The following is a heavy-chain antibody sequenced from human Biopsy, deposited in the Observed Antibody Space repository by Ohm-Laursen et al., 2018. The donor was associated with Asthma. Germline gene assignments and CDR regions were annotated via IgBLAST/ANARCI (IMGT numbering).Heavy chain of an antibody. CDR1: GFTFGDYW. J-gene: IGHJ1*01. D-gene: IGHD3-3*02. V-gene: IGHV3-7*01. CDR3: ARTFHFWSPYHAEHYQL. Sequence: SLRPCAASGFTFGDYWMSWVRQVPGKGLEWVANIKHDGSEKNHVDSLKGRFTISRDNAKNSLYLQMNSLRAEDTAVYYCARTFHFWSPYHAEHYQLWGQGTLVTVSS. CDR2: IKHDGSEK.